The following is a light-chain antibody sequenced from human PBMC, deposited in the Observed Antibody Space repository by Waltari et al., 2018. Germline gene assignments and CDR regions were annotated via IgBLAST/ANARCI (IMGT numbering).Light chain of an antibody. CDR1: QSVSSSY. CDR3: QQYGSSPST. J-gene: IGKJ5*01. Sequence: ELVLTQSPGTLSLSPGERATLSCRASQSVSSSYLAWYQQKPGQAPRLLIYGASSRATGTPDRFSGSGSGTVFTLTISRLEPEDFAVYYCQQYGSSPSTFGQVTRLEIK. V-gene: IGKV3-20*01. CDR2: GAS.